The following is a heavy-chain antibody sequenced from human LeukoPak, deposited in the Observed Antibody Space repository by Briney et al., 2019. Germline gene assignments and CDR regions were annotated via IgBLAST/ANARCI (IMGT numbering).Heavy chain of an antibody. V-gene: IGHV4-39*01. CDR1: GGSISRTDSY. CDR3: ARHGGSSWYVLYS. D-gene: IGHD6-13*01. CDR2: IYYSGST. Sequence: SETLSLTCTVSGGSISRTDSYWDWIRQPPGKGLEWIGSIYYSGSTYYNQSLQSRVTISVDTSKNQFSLKLSSVTAADTAVYYCARHGGSSWYVLYSWGQGTLVTVSS. J-gene: IGHJ4*02.